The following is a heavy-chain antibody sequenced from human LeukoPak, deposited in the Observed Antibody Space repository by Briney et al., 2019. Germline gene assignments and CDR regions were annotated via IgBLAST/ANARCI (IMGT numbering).Heavy chain of an antibody. CDR1: GFTFSDYY. V-gene: IGHV3-11*01. CDR2: ISSSGSTI. D-gene: IGHD6-13*01. Sequence: GGSLRLSCAASGFTFSDYYMSWIRQAPGKGLEWVSYISSSGSTIYYADSVKGRFTISRDNAKNSLYLQMNSLRAEDTAVYYCARDRRYFTAAGIGDYFDYWGQGTLVTVSS. CDR3: ARDRRYFTAAGIGDYFDY. J-gene: IGHJ4*02.